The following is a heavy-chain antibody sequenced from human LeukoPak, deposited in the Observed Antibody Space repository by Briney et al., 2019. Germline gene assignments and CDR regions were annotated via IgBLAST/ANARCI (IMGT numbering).Heavy chain of an antibody. J-gene: IGHJ4*02. D-gene: IGHD1-14*01. CDR3: ARARIDY. CDR2: IKDDGSEK. V-gene: IGHV3-7*04. CDR1: GFTFSSYW. Sequence: GGSLRLSCVGSGFTFSSYWMTWVRQAPGKGLEWVAHIKDDGSEKYSADSVKGRFTISRDNAKNSLYLQMSSLRAEDTAVYYCARARIDYWGQGTLVTVSS.